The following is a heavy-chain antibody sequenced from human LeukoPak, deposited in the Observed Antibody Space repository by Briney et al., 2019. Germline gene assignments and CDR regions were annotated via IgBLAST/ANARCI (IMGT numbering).Heavy chain of an antibody. V-gene: IGHV4-59*08. J-gene: IGHJ4*02. CDR2: NYYSGST. CDR3: ARHRSSGDDY. D-gene: IGHD6-25*01. CDR1: GGSISSYY. Sequence: SETLSLTCTVSGGSISSYYWSWIRQPPGKGLEWIGYNYYSGSTTYNPSLKSRVTMSVDTSKNQLSLRVSSVTAADTAVYYCARHRSSGDDYWGQGTLVTVSS.